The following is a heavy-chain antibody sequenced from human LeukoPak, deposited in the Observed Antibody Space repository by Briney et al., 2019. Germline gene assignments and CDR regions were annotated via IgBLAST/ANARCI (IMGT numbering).Heavy chain of an antibody. V-gene: IGHV3-30-3*01. J-gene: IGHJ3*02. CDR3: ARGLGYCSGGSCWGAFDI. Sequence: GGSLRLSCAASGFTFSSYAMHWVRQAPGKGLEWVALISYDGSIKYYADSVKGRFTISRDNSKNTLYLQMNSLRAEDTAVYYCARGLGYCSGGSCWGAFDIWGQGTMVTVSS. D-gene: IGHD2-15*01. CDR1: GFTFSSYA. CDR2: ISYDGSIK.